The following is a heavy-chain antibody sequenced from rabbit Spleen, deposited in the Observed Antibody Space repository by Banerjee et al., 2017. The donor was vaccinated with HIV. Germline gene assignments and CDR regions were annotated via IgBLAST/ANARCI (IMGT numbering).Heavy chain of an antibody. CDR2: INIVTGKS. Sequence: QSLEESGGDLVKPGAALTLTCTASGFSFSYNDYMCWVRQPPGKGPEWIACINIVTGKSVYASWAKGRFTMSRTSSTTVTPQVTSLTVADTATYFCARDTGTSFSTYGMDLWGQGTLVTVS. D-gene: IGHD7-1*01. CDR3: ARDTGTSFSTYGMDL. CDR1: GFSFSYNDY. J-gene: IGHJ6*01. V-gene: IGHV1S40*01.